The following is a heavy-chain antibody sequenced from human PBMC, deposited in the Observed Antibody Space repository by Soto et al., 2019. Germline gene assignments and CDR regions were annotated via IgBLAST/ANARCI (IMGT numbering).Heavy chain of an antibody. J-gene: IGHJ4*02. V-gene: IGHV3-23*01. Sequence: EVQLLESGGGLVQPGGSLRLSCAASGFTFSSYAMSWVRQAPGKWVEWVSVISGSGGSTYYADSVKARFTISRDNSKKTRHLQMNRLRAEYTAVCYSAKRGAGTSFDYWGRGTLVTVSS. CDR2: ISGSGGST. CDR1: GFTFSSYA. CDR3: AKRGAGTSFDY. D-gene: IGHD6-13*01.